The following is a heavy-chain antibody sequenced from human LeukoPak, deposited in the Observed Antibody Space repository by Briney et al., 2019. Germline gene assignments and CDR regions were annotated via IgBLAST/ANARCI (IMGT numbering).Heavy chain of an antibody. Sequence: GGSLRLSCAAPGFTFSNYWMTWVRQAPGKGLEWVANIKQDGSEKYYVDSVKGRFTISRDNAKNSLYLQMNSLRAEDTAVYYCARDKWLDYWGQGTLVTVSS. V-gene: IGHV3-7*05. CDR3: ARDKWLDY. J-gene: IGHJ4*02. CDR2: IKQDGSEK. D-gene: IGHD2-8*01. CDR1: GFTFSNYW.